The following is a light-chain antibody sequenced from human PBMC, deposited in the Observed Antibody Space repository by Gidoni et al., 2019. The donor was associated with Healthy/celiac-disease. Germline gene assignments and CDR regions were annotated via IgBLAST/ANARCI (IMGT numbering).Light chain of an antibody. J-gene: IGKJ3*01. CDR2: GAS. Sequence: EIVLTQSPGTLSLSPGERATRSCRASQSVSSSYLAWYQQKPGQAPKLLIYGASSTSTGIPDRFRGSGSGTDFTLTISRREPEDFAVYYCQQYGSSLFTFGPGTKVDIK. CDR1: QSVSSSY. CDR3: QQYGSSLFT. V-gene: IGKV3-20*01.